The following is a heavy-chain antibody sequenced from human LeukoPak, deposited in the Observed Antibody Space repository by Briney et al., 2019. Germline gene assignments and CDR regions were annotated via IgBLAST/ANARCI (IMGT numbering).Heavy chain of an antibody. CDR1: GYSISSGYY. CDR2: IYHSGST. CDR3: ARDDWGISAYGSSGWFDP. D-gene: IGHD6-6*01. J-gene: IGHJ5*02. V-gene: IGHV4-38-2*02. Sequence: SETLSLTCTVSGYSISSGYYWGWIRQPPGKGLEWIGSIYHSGSTYYNPSLKSRVTISVDTSKNQFSLKLSSVTAADTAVYYCARDDWGISAYGSSGWFDPWGQGTLVTVSS.